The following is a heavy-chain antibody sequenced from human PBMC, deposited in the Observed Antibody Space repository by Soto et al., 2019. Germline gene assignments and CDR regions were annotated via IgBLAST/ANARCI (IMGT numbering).Heavy chain of an antibody. Sequence: ASVKASCKAPGYSSTNNDVRWVRQATGQGIEWMVWMNPGSGDTGYAQKFQGRVTMTRDISIATAYMELRSLRSDDTAVYYSARDSFQRRHYDSSGHRNWFDPWCQGTPVIVFS. J-gene: IGHJ5*02. D-gene: IGHD3-22*01. V-gene: IGHV1-8*01. CDR2: MNPGSGDT. CDR3: ARDSFQRRHYDSSGHRNWFDP. CDR1: GYSSTNND.